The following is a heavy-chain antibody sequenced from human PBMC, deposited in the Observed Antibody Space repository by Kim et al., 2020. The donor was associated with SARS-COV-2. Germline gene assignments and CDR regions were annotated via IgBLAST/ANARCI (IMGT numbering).Heavy chain of an antibody. Sequence: ASVKVSCKASGYTFTSYGISWVRQAPGQGLEWMGWISAYNGNTNYAQKLQGRVTMTTDTSTSTAYMELRSLRSDDTAVYYCARSLFPWVSSVVPAAIEPKRSDYWGQGTLVTVSS. CDR3: ARSLFPWVSSVVPAAIEPKRSDY. V-gene: IGHV1-18*01. CDR1: GYTFTSYG. J-gene: IGHJ4*02. CDR2: ISAYNGNT. D-gene: IGHD2-2*01.